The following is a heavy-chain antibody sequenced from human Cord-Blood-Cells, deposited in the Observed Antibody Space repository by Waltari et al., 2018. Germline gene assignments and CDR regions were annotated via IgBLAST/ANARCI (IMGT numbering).Heavy chain of an antibody. Sequence: QVQLVQSGAEVKKPGASVKVSCKASGYTFTGYHMHWVRQAPGQGLEWLGRNNRNSGGPNCAQKFQGRVNMTREPSINPAYMALGRLRSDDTAVYYCTKAHGRSSYYAFEIWGQGTMVTVSS. J-gene: IGHJ3*02. D-gene: IGHD3-22*01. CDR3: TKAHGRSSYYAFEI. V-gene: IGHV1-2*06. CDR2: NNRNSGGP. CDR1: GYTFTGYH.